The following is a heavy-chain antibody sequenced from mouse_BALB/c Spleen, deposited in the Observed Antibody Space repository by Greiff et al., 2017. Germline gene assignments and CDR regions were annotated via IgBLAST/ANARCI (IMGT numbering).Heavy chain of an antibody. CDR2: IYPGDGDT. CDR1: GYTFTSYW. D-gene: IGHD1-1*01. J-gene: IGHJ1*01. V-gene: IGHV1-87*01. Sequence: QVQLQQSGAELARPGASVKLSCKASGYTFTSYWMQWVKQRPGQGLEWIGAIYPGDGDTRYTQKFKGKATLTADKSSSIAYMQLSSLASEDSAVYYCARDYGSSNWYFDVWGAGTTVTVSS. CDR3: ARDYGSSNWYFDV.